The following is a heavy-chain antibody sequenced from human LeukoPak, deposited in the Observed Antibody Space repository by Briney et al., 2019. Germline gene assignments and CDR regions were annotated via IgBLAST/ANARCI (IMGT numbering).Heavy chain of an antibody. J-gene: IGHJ5*02. V-gene: IGHV4-38-2*01. D-gene: IGHD3-3*01. CDR3: ASHLFGVATNWFDP. CDR1: GYSISSGYY. CDR2: IYHSGST. Sequence: SETLSLTCAVSGYSISSGYYWGWIRQPPGQGLEWIGSIYHSGSTYYNPSLKSRVTISVDTSKIQFSLKLSSVTAADTAVYYCASHLFGVATNWFDPWGQGTLVTVSS.